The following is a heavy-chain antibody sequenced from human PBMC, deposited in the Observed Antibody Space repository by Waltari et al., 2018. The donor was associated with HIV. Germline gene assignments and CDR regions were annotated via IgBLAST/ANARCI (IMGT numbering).Heavy chain of an antibody. Sequence: EVQLVESGGGLVKPGGSLRLSCAASGFTFSNAWMSWVRQAPGKGLEWVGRIKSKTDGGTTDYAAPVKGRFTISRDDSKNTLYLQMNSLKTEDTAVYYCTTGWVSRIVAYHDFDIWGQGTMVTVSS. V-gene: IGHV3-15*01. CDR1: GFTFSNAW. CDR3: TTGWVSRIVAYHDFDI. J-gene: IGHJ3*02. D-gene: IGHD3-22*01. CDR2: IKSKTDGGTT.